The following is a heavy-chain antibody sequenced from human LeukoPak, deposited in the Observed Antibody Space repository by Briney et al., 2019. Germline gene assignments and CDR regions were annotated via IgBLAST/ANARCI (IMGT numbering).Heavy chain of an antibody. D-gene: IGHD6-13*01. V-gene: IGHV4-59*08. Sequence: SETLSLTCTVSGGSISSYYWSWIRQPPGKGLEWIGYIYYSGSTNYNPSPKSRVTISVDTSKNQFSLKLSSVTAADTAVYYCAGTGYSSSPIDYWGQGTLVTVSS. CDR1: GGSISSYY. J-gene: IGHJ4*02. CDR2: IYYSGST. CDR3: AGTGYSSSPIDY.